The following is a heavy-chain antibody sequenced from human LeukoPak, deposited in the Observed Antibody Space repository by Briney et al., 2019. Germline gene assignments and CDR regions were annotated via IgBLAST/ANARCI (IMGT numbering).Heavy chain of an antibody. V-gene: IGHV4-34*01. J-gene: IGHJ5*02. CDR2: INHSGST. D-gene: IGHD3-9*01. CDR1: GGSFSGYY. CDR3: ARAALLRYFDWLRNWFDP. Sequence: SETLSLTCAVYGGSFSGYYWSWIRQPPGKGLEWIGEINHSGSTNYNPSPKSRVTISVDTSTNQFSLKLSSVTAADTAVYYCARAALLRYFDWLRNWFDPWGQGTLVTVSS.